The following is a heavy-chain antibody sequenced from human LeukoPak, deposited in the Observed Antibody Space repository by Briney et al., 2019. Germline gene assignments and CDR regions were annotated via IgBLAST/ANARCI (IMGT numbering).Heavy chain of an antibody. Sequence: SETLSLTCSVSAGSISSGGYYWSWIRQHPGKGLEWIGYIYYSGSTYYNPSLKSRVTISVDTSKNQFSLKLNSVTAADTAVYYCARDSGYRAYWYFDLWGRGTLVTVSS. CDR3: ARDSGYRAYWYFDL. J-gene: IGHJ2*01. D-gene: IGHD3-10*01. CDR2: IYYSGST. CDR1: AGSISSGGYY. V-gene: IGHV4-31*03.